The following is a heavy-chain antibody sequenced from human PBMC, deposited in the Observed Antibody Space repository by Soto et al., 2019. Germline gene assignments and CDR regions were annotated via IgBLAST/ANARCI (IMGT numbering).Heavy chain of an antibody. J-gene: IGHJ4*02. Sequence: EVQLVESGGGVVQPGGSLRLSCAASGFTFSYYAIHWVRQAPGKGLEYVSAIRSTGGSASYANSVRGRFTIYRDDSKNTVYLQMGRLRAEDMAVYYCARRMDGTCCGCYAYWGQGTLVTVSS. CDR1: GFTFSYYA. D-gene: IGHD2-15*01. CDR3: ARRMDGTCCGCYAY. CDR2: IRSTGGSA. V-gene: IGHV3-64*01.